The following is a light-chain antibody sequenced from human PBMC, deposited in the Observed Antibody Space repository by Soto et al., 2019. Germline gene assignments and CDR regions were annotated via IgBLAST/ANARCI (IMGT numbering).Light chain of an antibody. CDR1: QSLLHSNGYNY. V-gene: IGKV2-28*01. CDR3: MQVLQTPYT. CDR2: LGS. J-gene: IGKJ2*01. Sequence: DIVMTQSPLSLPVTPGEPASISCRSSQSLLHSNGYNYLDWYLQKPGQSPQILIYLGSIRASGVPDRFSGSGSGTDFTLKISRVEAEDVGVYYCMQVLQTPYTFGQGTKLEIK.